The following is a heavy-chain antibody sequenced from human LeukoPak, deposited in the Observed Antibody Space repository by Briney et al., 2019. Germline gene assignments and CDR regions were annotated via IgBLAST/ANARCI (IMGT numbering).Heavy chain of an antibody. CDR1: GYTFIDYY. D-gene: IGHD3-22*01. V-gene: IGHV1-2*02. J-gene: IGHJ3*02. CDR2: IDPDSGGT. Sequence: ASVRVSCKSSGYTFIDYYIHWVRQAPGQGLEWMGCIDPDSGGTKFAQQSQGRVTLTRDTSIRTAYMELSRLTSDDTAIYYCAREYYDTSGCKYAFDIWGQGTMVTVSS. CDR3: AREYYDTSGCKYAFDI.